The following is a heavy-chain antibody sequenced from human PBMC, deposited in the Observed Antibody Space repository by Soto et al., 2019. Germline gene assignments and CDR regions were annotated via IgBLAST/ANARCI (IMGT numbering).Heavy chain of an antibody. V-gene: IGHV4-34*01. J-gene: IGHJ6*02. CDR2: INHSGST. D-gene: IGHD3-10*01. Sequence: SETLSLTCAVYGGSFSGNYWSWIRQPPGKGLEWIGEINHSGSTNYNPSLKSRVTISVDTSKNQFSLKLSSVTAADTAVHYCARGQVVLLWFGELLGDDYYGMDVWGQGTTVTVS. CDR1: GGSFSGNY. CDR3: ARGQVVLLWFGELLGDDYYGMDV.